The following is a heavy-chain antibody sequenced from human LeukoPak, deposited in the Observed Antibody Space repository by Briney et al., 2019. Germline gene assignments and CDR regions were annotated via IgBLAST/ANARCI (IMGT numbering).Heavy chain of an antibody. V-gene: IGHV3-30-3*01. D-gene: IGHD1-14*01. CDR3: AKDYVSGTTDY. CDR1: GFTFSSYA. J-gene: IGHJ4*02. CDR2: ISYDGSNK. Sequence: PWGSLRLSCAASGFTFSSYAMHWVRQAPGKGLEWVAVISYDGSNKYYADSVKGRFTISRDNAKNSLYLQMNSLRAEDTAIYYCAKDYVSGTTDYWGQGTLVTVSS.